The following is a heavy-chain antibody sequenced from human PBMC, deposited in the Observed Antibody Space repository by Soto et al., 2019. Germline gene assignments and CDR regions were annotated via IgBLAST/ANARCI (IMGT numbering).Heavy chain of an antibody. CDR1: GYTFTSYA. D-gene: IGHD2-2*01. J-gene: IGHJ6*04. V-gene: IGHV1-3*01. Sequence: ASVKVSCKASGYTFTSYAMHWVRQAPGQRLEWMGWINAGNDNAKYAQQFQGRVTITTDESTSTAYMELSSLRSEDTAVYYCARHDCISSSCYYYYYYVMDVWGKGTTVTVSS. CDR2: INAGNDNA. CDR3: ARHDCISSSCYYYYYYVMDV.